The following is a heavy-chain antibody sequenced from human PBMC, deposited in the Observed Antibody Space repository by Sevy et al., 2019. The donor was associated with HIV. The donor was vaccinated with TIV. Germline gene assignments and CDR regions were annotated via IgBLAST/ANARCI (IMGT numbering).Heavy chain of an antibody. V-gene: IGHV3-30-3*01. CDR1: GFTFSSYA. CDR2: ISYDGSNK. Sequence: GGSLRLSCAASGFTFSSYAMHWVRQAPGKGLEWVAVISYDGSNKYYADSVKGGFTISRDNSKNTLYLQMNSLRAEETAVYYCAREGDIVLVPAATRSFDYWGQGTLVTVSS. D-gene: IGHD2-2*01. CDR3: AREGDIVLVPAATRSFDY. J-gene: IGHJ4*02.